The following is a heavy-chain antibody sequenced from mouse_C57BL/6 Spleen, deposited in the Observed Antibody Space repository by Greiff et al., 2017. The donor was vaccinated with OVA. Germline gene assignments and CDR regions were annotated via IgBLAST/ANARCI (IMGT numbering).Heavy chain of an antibody. CDR3: ARRGGDYAMDY. J-gene: IGHJ4*01. Sequence: QVQLQQPGAELVKPGASVKLSCKASGYTFTSYWMHWVKQRPGQGLEWIGNIYPSDSETHYNQKFKDKATLTVDKSSSTAYMQLSSLTSEDSAVYYCARRGGDYAMDYWGQGTSVTVSS. V-gene: IGHV1-61*01. CDR2: IYPSDSET. D-gene: IGHD1-1*02. CDR1: GYTFTSYW.